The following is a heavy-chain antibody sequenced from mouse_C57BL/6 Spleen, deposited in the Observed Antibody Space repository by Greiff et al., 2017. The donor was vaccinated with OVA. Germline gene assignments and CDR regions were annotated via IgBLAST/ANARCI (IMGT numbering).Heavy chain of an antibody. V-gene: IGHV1-82*01. CDR1: GYAFSSSW. Sequence: QVQLQQSGPELVKPGASVKISCKASGYAFSSSWMNWVKQRPGKGLEWIGRIYPGDGDTNYNGKFKGKATLTADKSSSTAYMQLSSLTTEDSAIYYCARSGAYWGQGTLVTVSA. J-gene: IGHJ3*01. CDR3: ARSGAY. D-gene: IGHD3-1*01. CDR2: IYPGDGDT.